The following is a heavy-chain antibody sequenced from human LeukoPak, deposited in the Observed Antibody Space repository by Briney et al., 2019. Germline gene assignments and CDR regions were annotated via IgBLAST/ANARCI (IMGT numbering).Heavy chain of an antibody. J-gene: IGHJ3*02. CDR3: SRTRRYYDGSGYYLLDAFDI. CDR2: IYCSGSN. CDR1: VGSISSYY. D-gene: IGHD3-22*01. Sequence: SETLSLTCTVSVGSISSYYWSCIRQPPGEGLGWIGYIYCSGSNYLYPSLKSRVSISIDTYKNQFSLKLSSVSAADTAVYYCSRTRRYYDGSGYYLLDAFDIWGQGTMVTVSS. V-gene: IGHV4-59*12.